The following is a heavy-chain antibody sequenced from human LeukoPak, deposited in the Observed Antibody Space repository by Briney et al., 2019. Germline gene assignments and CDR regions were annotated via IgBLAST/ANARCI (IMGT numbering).Heavy chain of an antibody. CDR3: ATLYGSARGAFDS. CDR2: ISGSGGST. Sequence: GGSLRLSCAASGFTFSSYAMSWVRQAPGKGLEWVSAISGSGGSTYYADSVKGRFTISRDNSKNTLYLQMNSLRAEDTAVYYCATLYGSARGAFDSWGQGTLVTVSS. D-gene: IGHD3-10*01. J-gene: IGHJ4*02. CDR1: GFTFSSYA. V-gene: IGHV3-23*01.